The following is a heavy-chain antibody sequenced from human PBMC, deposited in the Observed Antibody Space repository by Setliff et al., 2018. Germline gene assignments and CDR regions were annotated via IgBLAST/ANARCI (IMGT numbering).Heavy chain of an antibody. D-gene: IGHD2-8*01. CDR1: GFVFGTYG. CDR2: VRFDGSYK. CDR3: AKVKKPLIRGSGFDY. V-gene: IGHV3-30*02. Sequence: SLRLSCAASGFVFGTYGMHWVRQAPGKVLDWVGSVRFDGSYKVYADSVKGRFTISRDNSENTLFLQMTSLRPEDTGIYYCAKVKKPLIRGSGFDYWGRGTLVTVSS. J-gene: IGHJ4*02.